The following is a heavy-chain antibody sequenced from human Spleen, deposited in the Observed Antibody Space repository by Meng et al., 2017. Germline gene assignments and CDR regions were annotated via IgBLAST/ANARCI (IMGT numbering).Heavy chain of an antibody. CDR1: GFTFSSYE. J-gene: IGHJ3*02. D-gene: IGHD3-10*01. Sequence: GESLKISCVVSGFTFSSYEMNWVRQAPGKGLEWISYISTRGDIVYYTDSVQGRFTISRDNAKNSLYLQMNSLRAEDTAVYYCARDYGSETFGRSDAFDIWGQGTMVTVSS. CDR2: ISTRGDIV. CDR3: ARDYGSETFGRSDAFDI. V-gene: IGHV3-48*03.